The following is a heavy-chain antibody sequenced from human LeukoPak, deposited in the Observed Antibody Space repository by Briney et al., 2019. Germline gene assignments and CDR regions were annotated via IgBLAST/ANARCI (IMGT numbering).Heavy chain of an antibody. Sequence: ASVNVSCKASGYTFTGYYMHWVRQAPGQGLEWMGWINPNSGGTNYAQKFQGRVTMTRDTSISTAYMELSRLRSDDTAVYYCAPSSVSSWSPHFDYWGQGTLVTVSS. J-gene: IGHJ4*02. CDR2: INPNSGGT. V-gene: IGHV1-2*02. CDR3: APSSVSSWSPHFDY. D-gene: IGHD6-13*01. CDR1: GYTFTGYY.